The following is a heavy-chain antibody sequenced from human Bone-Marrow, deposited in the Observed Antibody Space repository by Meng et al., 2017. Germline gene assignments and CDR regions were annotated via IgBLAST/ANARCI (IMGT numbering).Heavy chain of an antibody. D-gene: IGHD3-22*01. J-gene: IGHJ6*02. CDR3: ARDSPYDSSGYYYYGMDV. V-gene: IGHV3-48*03. CDR2: ISSSGSTI. Sequence: GESLKISCAASGFTFSSYEMNWVRQAPGKGLEWVSYISSSGSTIYYADSVKGRFTISRDNAKNSLYLQMNSLRAEDTAAYYCARDSPYDSSGYYYYGMDVWGQGTTVTGAS. CDR1: GFTFSSYE.